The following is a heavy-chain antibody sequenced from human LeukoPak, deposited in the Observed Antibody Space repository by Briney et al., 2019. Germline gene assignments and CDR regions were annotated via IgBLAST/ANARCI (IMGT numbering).Heavy chain of an antibody. CDR1: GGSISSSSYY. CDR2: IYTSGST. V-gene: IGHV4-61*02. J-gene: IGHJ6*03. CDR3: ARDGFFGVVITYYYMDV. Sequence: SETLSLTCTVSGGSISSSSYYWSWIRQPAGRGLEWIGRIYTSGSTNYNPSLKSRVTMSVDTSKNQFSLKLSSVTAADTAVYYCARDGFFGVVITYYYMDVWGKGTTVTVSS. D-gene: IGHD3-3*01.